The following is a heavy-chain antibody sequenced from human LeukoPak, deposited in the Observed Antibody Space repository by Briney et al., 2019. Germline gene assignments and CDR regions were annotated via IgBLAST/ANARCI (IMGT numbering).Heavy chain of an antibody. CDR3: ARAVSGGSSWNNWFDP. CDR2: INAGNGNT. CDR1: GYTFTSYA. J-gene: IGHJ5*02. Sequence: GASVKVSCKASGYTFTSYAMHWVRQAPGQRLEWMGWINAGNGNTKYSQEFQGRVTITRDTSASTAYMELSGLRSEDMAVYYCARAVSGGSSWNNWFDPWGQGTLVTVSS. D-gene: IGHD6-13*01. V-gene: IGHV1-3*03.